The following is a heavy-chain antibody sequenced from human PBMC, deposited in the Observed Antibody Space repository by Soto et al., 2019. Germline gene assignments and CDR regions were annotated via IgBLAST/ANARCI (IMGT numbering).Heavy chain of an antibody. Sequence: PGGSLRLSCAASGFTVSSNYITWVRQAPGKGLEWVSVIYSGGSTYYADSVKGRFTISRDNSKNTLYLQMNSLRAEDTAVYYCARETVGSVTTYPDYWGQGTLVTGSS. CDR1: GFTVSSNY. D-gene: IGHD4-17*01. CDR3: ARETVGSVTTYPDY. CDR2: IYSGGST. V-gene: IGHV3-66*01. J-gene: IGHJ4*02.